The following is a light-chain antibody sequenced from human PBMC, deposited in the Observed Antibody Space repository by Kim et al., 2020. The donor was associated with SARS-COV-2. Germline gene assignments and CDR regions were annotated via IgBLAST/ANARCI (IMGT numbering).Light chain of an antibody. J-gene: IGKJ1*01. CDR3: QQSYSIPWT. Sequence: DIQMTQSPSSLSASVGDRVTITCRASQSISIYLNWYQHKPGKAPKLLIYAASSLHSGVPSRFSGSGSGTDFTLTISSLQPEDFARYSCQQSYSIPWTFGQRTQVDIK. V-gene: IGKV1-39*01. CDR2: AAS. CDR1: QSISIY.